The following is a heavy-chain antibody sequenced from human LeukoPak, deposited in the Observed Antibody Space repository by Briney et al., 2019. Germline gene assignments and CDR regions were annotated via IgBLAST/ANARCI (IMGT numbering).Heavy chain of an antibody. D-gene: IGHD3-10*01. V-gene: IGHV4-39*01. CDR2: ITNTGNT. J-gene: IGHJ6*02. CDR1: GDSISSSAYY. Sequence: PWETLSLTRTVSGDSISSSAYYWVWIRQAPGKGLEWIGTITNTGNTYSNPSLKSRVTISIDTSKTQISLKLTSVTAADTAVFYCARKTPGTSVDVWGQGTPVTVSS. CDR3: ARKTPGTSVDV.